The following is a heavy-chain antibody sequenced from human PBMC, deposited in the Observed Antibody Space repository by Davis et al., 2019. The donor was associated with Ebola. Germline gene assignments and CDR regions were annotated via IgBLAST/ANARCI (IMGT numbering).Heavy chain of an antibody. D-gene: IGHD3-3*01. CDR2: ISSDSDYI. CDR1: GFTFSTYS. CDR3: ARDSYDFWSAGLYYYYYGMDV. J-gene: IGHJ6*02. Sequence: GESLKISCAASGFTFSTYSMSWVRQAPGKGLEWVSSISSDSDYIYYADSVKGRFTISRDNAKNSLYLQMNSLRAEDTAVYYCARDSYDFWSAGLYYYYYGMDVWGQGTTVTVSS. V-gene: IGHV3-21*01.